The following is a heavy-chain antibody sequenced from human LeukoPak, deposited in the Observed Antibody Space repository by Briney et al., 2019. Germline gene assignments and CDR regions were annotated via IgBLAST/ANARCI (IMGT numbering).Heavy chain of an antibody. CDR3: TRYGYYFDY. D-gene: IGHD4-17*01. CDR1: GGSISSSSYY. Sequence: PSETLSLTCTVSGGSISSSSYYWGWIRQPPGEGLEWIGYIYHSGSTYYNPSLKSRVTISVDRSKNQFSLKLSSVTAADTAVYYCTRYGYYFDYWGQGTLVTVSS. V-gene: IGHV4-39*07. J-gene: IGHJ4*02. CDR2: IYHSGST.